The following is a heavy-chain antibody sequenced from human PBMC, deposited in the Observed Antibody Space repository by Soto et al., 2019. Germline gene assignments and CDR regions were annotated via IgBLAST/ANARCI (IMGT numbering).Heavy chain of an antibody. J-gene: IGHJ4*02. CDR2: INHSGST. CDR1: GESFSGYY. Sequence: SETLSLTCAVYGESFSGYYWSWIRQPPGKGLEWIGEINHSGSTNYNPSLKSRVTISVDTSKNQFSLKLSSVTAADTAVYYCARARYSSSWYLYWGQGTLVTVSS. D-gene: IGHD6-13*01. CDR3: ARARYSSSWYLY. V-gene: IGHV4-34*01.